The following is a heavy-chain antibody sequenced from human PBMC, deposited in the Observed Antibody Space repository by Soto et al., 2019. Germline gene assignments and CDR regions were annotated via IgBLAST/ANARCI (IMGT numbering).Heavy chain of an antibody. CDR1: GGAISRYY. Sequence: SETLSLTCTVSGGAISRYYWSWIRQPPGKGLEWIGYMYNTGSTVYNPSLKSRVTITADTSKNQFSLKLSSVTAADTAVYYFARRLYYDSSGFEGGGMDVWGQGTTVTVSS. CDR3: ARRLYYDSSGFEGGGMDV. D-gene: IGHD3-22*01. J-gene: IGHJ6*02. V-gene: IGHV4-59*08. CDR2: MYNTGST.